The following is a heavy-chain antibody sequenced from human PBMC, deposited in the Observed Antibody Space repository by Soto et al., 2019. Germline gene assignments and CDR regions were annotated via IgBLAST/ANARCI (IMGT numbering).Heavy chain of an antibody. CDR3: TTKYYDFWSGYPLGEDYYGMDV. Sequence: PGGSLRLSCAASGLTFSNAWMNWVRQAPGKGLEWVGRIKSKTDGGTTDYAAPVKGRFTISRDDSKNTLYLQMNSLKTEDTAVYYCTTKYYDFWSGYPLGEDYYGMDVWGQGTTVTVSS. V-gene: IGHV3-15*07. CDR1: GLTFSNAW. CDR2: IKSKTDGGTT. J-gene: IGHJ6*02. D-gene: IGHD3-3*01.